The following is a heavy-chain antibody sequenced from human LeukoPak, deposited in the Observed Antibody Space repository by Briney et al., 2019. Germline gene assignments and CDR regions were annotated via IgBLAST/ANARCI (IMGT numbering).Heavy chain of an antibody. V-gene: IGHV4-39*01. J-gene: IGHJ4*02. D-gene: IGHD2-8*02. Sequence: SETLSLTCTVSGGSISSSSYYWGWIRQPPGKGLEWIGSIYYSGSTYYNPSLKSRVTISVDTSKNQFSLKLSSVTAADTAVYYCARRKSGGLFRTNLYYFDYWGQGTLVTVSS. CDR2: IYYSGST. CDR3: ARRKSGGLFRTNLYYFDY. CDR1: GGSISSSSYY.